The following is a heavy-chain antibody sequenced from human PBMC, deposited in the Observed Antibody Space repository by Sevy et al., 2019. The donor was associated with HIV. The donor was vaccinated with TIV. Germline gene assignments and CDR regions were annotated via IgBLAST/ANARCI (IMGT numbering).Heavy chain of an antibody. V-gene: IGHV3-23*01. CDR2: ISGSGGTT. CDR1: GFTFSNYA. D-gene: IGHD3-9*01. Sequence: GGSLRLSCAASGFTFSNYAMNWVRQAPGKGLEWVSAISGSGGTTYDADSVKGRFTISRDNSKNTLYLQMNSLRAEDTAVYYCARDSRRLVVYYYGMDVWGQGTTVTVSS. J-gene: IGHJ6*02. CDR3: ARDSRRLVVYYYGMDV.